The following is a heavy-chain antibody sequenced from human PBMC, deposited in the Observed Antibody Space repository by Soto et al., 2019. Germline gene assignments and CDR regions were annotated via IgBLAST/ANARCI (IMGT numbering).Heavy chain of an antibody. CDR3: ARQIYDSDTGPNSQYYFNY. D-gene: IGHD3-22*01. V-gene: IGHV5-10-1*01. J-gene: IGHJ4*02. CDR2: IDPSDSQT. Sequence: GESLKISCKGSGYSFAGYWITWVRQKPGKGLEWMGRIDPSDSQTYYSPSFRGHVTISATKSITTVFLQWSSLRASDTAMYYCARQIYDSDTGPNSQYYFNYWGQGTLVTVSS. CDR1: GYSFAGYW.